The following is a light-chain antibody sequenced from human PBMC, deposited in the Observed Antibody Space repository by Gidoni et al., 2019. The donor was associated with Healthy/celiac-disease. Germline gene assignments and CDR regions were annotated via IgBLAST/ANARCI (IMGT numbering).Light chain of an antibody. J-gene: IGKJ4*01. CDR2: GAS. CDR3: QQYGSSPFT. V-gene: IGKV3-20*01. CDR1: QSVSSSY. Sequence: EIVLPQSPGTLSLSPGERAPLSCRASQSVSSSYLAWYQQKPGQAPRPLIYGASSRATGIPDRFSGSGSGTDFTLTISRLEPEDFAVYYCQQYGSSPFTFGGGTKVEIK.